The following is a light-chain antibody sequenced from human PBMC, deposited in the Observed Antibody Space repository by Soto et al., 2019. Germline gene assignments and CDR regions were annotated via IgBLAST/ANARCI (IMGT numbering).Light chain of an antibody. CDR1: SSDVGGYNY. Sequence: ALTQPASVSGSPGQSITISCTGTSSDVGGYNYVSWYQHHPGKAPKRMIHDVSNRPSGVSNRFSGSKSGNTASLTISGLQAEDEANYYCSSYIPNNSTYVFGTGTKLTVL. CDR3: SSYIPNNSTYV. CDR2: DVS. J-gene: IGLJ1*01. V-gene: IGLV2-14*03.